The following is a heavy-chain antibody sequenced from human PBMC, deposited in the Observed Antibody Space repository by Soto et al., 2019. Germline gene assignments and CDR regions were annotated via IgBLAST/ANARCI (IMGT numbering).Heavy chain of an antibody. CDR2: IRSKSNNYAI. D-gene: IGHD3-22*01. CDR3: TRYPDTGGYQFDY. Sequence: EVQLVESGGGLVQPGGSLKLSCAGSGFAFSGSSVHWVRQASGRGLEWVVRIRSKSNNYAIAYVASVKGRFTISRDDSKNTAYLQMDSLKTEDTAVYYCTRYPDTGGYQFDYWGQGTLVTVSS. J-gene: IGHJ4*02. V-gene: IGHV3-73*02. CDR1: GFAFSGSS.